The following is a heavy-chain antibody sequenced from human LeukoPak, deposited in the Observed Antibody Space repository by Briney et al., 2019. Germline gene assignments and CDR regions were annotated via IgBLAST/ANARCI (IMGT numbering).Heavy chain of an antibody. V-gene: IGHV1-8*03. CDR1: GYTFSRYD. D-gene: IGHD6-6*01. Sequence: GASVKISCKASGYTFSRYDINWLRRAPGQGLEWMGWQAPDSGSTAYAAKYQGRVTISRNTSINTVYMELSSLRSDDTAVYYCARTWYTSSYYFYMDVWGAGTPVTVS. CDR3: ARTWYTSSYYFYMDV. J-gene: IGHJ6*03. CDR2: QAPDSGST.